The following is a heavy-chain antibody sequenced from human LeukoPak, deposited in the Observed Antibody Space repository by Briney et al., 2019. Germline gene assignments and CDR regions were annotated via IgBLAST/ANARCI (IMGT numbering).Heavy chain of an antibody. V-gene: IGHV3-11*06. D-gene: IGHD3-3*01. Sequence: AGGSLRLSCAASGFTLSDYYMSWIRQAPGKGLEWVSYISSSSSYTNYADSVKGRFTISRDNAKNSLYLQMNSLRAEDTAVYYCASGLPTYYDFWSGSVGDYWGQGTLVTVSS. CDR1: GFTLSDYY. J-gene: IGHJ4*02. CDR3: ASGLPTYYDFWSGSVGDY. CDR2: ISSSSSYT.